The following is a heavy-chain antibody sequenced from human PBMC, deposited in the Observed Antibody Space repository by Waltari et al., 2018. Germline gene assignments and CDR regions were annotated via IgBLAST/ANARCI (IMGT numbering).Heavy chain of an antibody. CDR3: VTFSNWVHDTFDI. J-gene: IGHJ3*02. V-gene: IGHV3-53*01. CDR2: IYGVDST. Sequence: EVQLVESGGGLIQPGGSLRLSCAASGFSVSNSYVSWVRQAPGKGLEWISFIYGVDSTLYVDSVKGRFTVSRDNSKNTVHLQMNSVRVDDTAVYYCVTFSNWVHDTFDIWGQGTLVSVSS. D-gene: IGHD3-16*01. CDR1: GFSVSNSY.